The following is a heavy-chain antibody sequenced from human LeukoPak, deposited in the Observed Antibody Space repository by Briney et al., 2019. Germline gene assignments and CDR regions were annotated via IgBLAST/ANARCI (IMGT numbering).Heavy chain of an antibody. CDR2: IWYDGSNK. CDR3: ARLVSGLGFDY. V-gene: IGHV3-33*01. D-gene: IGHD5-12*01. J-gene: IGHJ4*02. Sequence: PGGSLRLSCAASGFTFSSYGMHWVRQAPGKGLEWVAVIWYDGSNKYYADSVKGRFTISRDNSKNTLYLQINSLRAEDTAVYYCARLVSGLGFDYWGQGTLVTVSS. CDR1: GFTFSSYG.